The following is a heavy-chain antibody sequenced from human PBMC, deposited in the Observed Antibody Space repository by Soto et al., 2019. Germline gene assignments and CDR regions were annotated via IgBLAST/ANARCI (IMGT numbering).Heavy chain of an antibody. CDR1: GFTFSTYA. CDR3: ATSQVVALYFDY. D-gene: IGHD2-2*01. CDR2: ISGSGGNT. V-gene: IGHV3-23*01. Sequence: GGSLRLSCAGSGFTFSTYAMSWVRQAPGKGLEWVSAISGSGGNTYYADSVKGRFTISRDNSKNTLYLQINSLRAEDTAVYYCATSQVVALYFDYWGQGTLVTVSS. J-gene: IGHJ4*02.